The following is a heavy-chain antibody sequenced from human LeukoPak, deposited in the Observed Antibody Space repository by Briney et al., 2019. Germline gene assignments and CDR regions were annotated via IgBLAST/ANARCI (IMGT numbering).Heavy chain of an antibody. V-gene: IGHV4-39*01. CDR3: AIPPGSGYFDY. D-gene: IGHD3-22*01. Sequence: SETLSLTCTVSGGSISSGTYYWGWIRQPPGKGLEWVATIYYTGSMYYNPSLKGRVTVSVDTSKNQFSLKLSSVTAADTAVYYCAIPPGSGYFDYWGRGTLVTVSS. CDR2: IYYTGSM. J-gene: IGHJ4*02. CDR1: GGSISSGTYY.